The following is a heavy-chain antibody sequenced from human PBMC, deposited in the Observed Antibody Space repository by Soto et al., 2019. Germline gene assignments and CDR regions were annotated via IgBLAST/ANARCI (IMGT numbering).Heavy chain of an antibody. D-gene: IGHD3-16*01. CDR2: INHVGGT. CDR3: VRIRYQLPSSVLWPDP. J-gene: IGHJ5*02. CDR1: GAFLGESY. Sequence: PRETLSPTCAAYGAFLGESYWTWTRHPPGKGPEWIGEINHVGGTNYNPSLKSRVTMSVDTSQNQFSLRLISVTAADTAMYFCVRIRYQLPSSVLWPDPWGQGTPVTVSS. V-gene: IGHV4-34*01.